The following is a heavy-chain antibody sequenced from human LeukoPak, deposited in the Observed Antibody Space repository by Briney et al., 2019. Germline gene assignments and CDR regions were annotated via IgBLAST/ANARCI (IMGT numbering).Heavy chain of an antibody. D-gene: IGHD6-6*01. J-gene: IGHJ6*02. CDR2: INSGGSGT. CDR3: ARDEIGMYSSSTASPVTYYYYGMDV. CDR1: GFNFASNW. Sequence: AGGSLRLSCAASGFNFASNWMRWVRQTPGKGLMWVSRINSGGSGTSYADSVEGRFTISRDNSKNTLYLQMNSLRAEDTAVYYCARDEIGMYSSSTASPVTYYYYGMDVWGQGTTVTVSS. V-gene: IGHV3-74*01.